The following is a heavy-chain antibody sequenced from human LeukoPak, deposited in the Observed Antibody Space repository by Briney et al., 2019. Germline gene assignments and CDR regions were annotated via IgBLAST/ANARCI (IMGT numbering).Heavy chain of an antibody. J-gene: IGHJ4*02. CDR2: INPNSGGT. V-gene: IGHV1-2*02. Sequence: ASVKVSCKASGYTFTGYYMHWVRQAPGKGLEWMGWINPNSGGTNYAQKFQGRVTMTRDTSISTAYMELSRLRSDDTAVYYCASGYYYVSSGYYYWGQGTLVTVSS. CDR3: ASGYYYVSSGYYY. D-gene: IGHD3-22*01. CDR1: GYTFTGYY.